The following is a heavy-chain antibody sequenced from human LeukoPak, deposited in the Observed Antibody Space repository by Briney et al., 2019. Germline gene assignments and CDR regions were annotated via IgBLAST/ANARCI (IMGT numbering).Heavy chain of an antibody. J-gene: IGHJ4*02. CDR3: TRDCSGASCYEEMDY. V-gene: IGHV3-49*04. Sequence: GGSLRLSCKPSGFTFGDYAMSWVRQAPGKGLEWVGFIRSKAFGATTDYAASVKGRFTVSRDDSKSIAYLQMNSLKTEETAVYYCTRDCSGASCYEEMDYWGQGTLVTVSS. D-gene: IGHD2-15*01. CDR2: IRSKAFGATT. CDR1: GFTFGDYA.